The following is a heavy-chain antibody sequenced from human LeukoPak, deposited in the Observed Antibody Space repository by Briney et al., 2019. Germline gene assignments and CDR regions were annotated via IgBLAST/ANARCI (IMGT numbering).Heavy chain of an antibody. Sequence: GGSLRLSCAASGFTFSSYEMNWVRQAPGRGLEWVSYISSSGSTIYYADSVKGRFTISRDNAKNSLFLQMNSLTAEDTAVYYCARDPYSGGYWNYYYYYMDVWGEGTTVTISS. CDR3: ARDPYSGGYWNYYYYYMDV. CDR2: ISSSGSTI. J-gene: IGHJ6*03. V-gene: IGHV3-48*03. CDR1: GFTFSSYE. D-gene: IGHD1-26*01.